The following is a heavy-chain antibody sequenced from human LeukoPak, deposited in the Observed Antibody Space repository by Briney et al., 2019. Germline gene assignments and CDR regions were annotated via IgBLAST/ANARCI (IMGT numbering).Heavy chain of an antibody. V-gene: IGHV3-43*02. CDR3: AKDAYYDSSGYYWNWFDP. J-gene: IGHJ5*02. Sequence: GGSLRLSCAASGFTFDDYAMHWVRQAPGKGLEWVSLISGDGGSTYYADSVKGRFTISRDNSKNSLYLQMNSLRTEDTALYYCAKDAYYDSSGYYWNWFDPWGQGTLVTVSS. CDR2: ISGDGGST. D-gene: IGHD3-22*01. CDR1: GFTFDDYA.